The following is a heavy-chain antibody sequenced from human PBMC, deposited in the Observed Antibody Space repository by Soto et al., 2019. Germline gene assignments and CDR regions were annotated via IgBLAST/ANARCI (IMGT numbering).Heavy chain of an antibody. Sequence: QVQLQQWGAGLLKPSETLSLTCAVYGGSFSGYYWSWIRQPPGKGLEWIGEINHSGSTNYNPSLTSRVTISVDTSKNQFSLKLSSVTAADTAVYYCARYRIAARRFDAFDIWGQGTMVTVSS. J-gene: IGHJ3*02. CDR1: GGSFSGYY. D-gene: IGHD6-6*01. CDR3: ARYRIAARRFDAFDI. V-gene: IGHV4-34*01. CDR2: INHSGST.